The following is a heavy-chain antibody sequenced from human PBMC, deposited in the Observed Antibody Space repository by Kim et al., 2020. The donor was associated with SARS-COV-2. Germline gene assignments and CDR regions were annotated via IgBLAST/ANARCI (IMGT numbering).Heavy chain of an antibody. CDR1: GGSFSGYY. CDR3: ARGPPSWQLELRSRFNWFDP. D-gene: IGHD1-7*01. CDR2: INHSGST. J-gene: IGHJ5*02. V-gene: IGHV4-34*01. Sequence: SETLSLTCAVYGGSFSGYYWSWIRQPPGKGLEWIGEINHSGSTNYNPSLKSRVTISVDTSKNQFSLKLSSVTAADTAVYYCARGPPSWQLELRSRFNWFDPWGQGTLVTVSS.